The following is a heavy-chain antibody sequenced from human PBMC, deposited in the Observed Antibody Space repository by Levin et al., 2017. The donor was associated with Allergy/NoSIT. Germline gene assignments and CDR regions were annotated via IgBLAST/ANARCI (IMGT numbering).Heavy chain of an antibody. CDR3: ARSATRLREGFDY. D-gene: IGHD6-25*01. V-gene: IGHV4-39*01. J-gene: IGHJ4*02. CDR2: IYYDGTT. CDR1: TGSISSGAYY. Sequence: PSETLSLTCTVSTGSISSGAYYWGWVRQPPGKGLEWIGSIYYDGTTYYSPSLKSRVAVSLDTSKNQFSLKLTPVTDADTAIYYCARSATRLREGFDYWGQGTLVTVSS.